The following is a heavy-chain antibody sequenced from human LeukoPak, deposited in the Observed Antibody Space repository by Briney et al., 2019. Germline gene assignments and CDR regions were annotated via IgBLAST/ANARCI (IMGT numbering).Heavy chain of an antibody. V-gene: IGHV1-18*01. Sequence: ASVKVSCKASGYTFTRNGVSWVRQAPGQGLEWMGWISSDNGDTHYAQKLQGRVTMSTDTSTSVAYMELRSLRSDDTAVYYCARDLRTYYYDTGGLSLFDYWGQGTLVTVSS. J-gene: IGHJ4*02. CDR1: GYTFTRNG. CDR3: ARDLRTYYYDTGGLSLFDY. CDR2: ISSDNGDT. D-gene: IGHD3-22*01.